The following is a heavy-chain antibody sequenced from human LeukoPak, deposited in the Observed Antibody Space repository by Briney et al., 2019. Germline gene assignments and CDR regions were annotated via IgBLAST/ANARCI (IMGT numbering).Heavy chain of an antibody. Sequence: GGSLRLSCAASGFTFSSYWMNWVRQAPGKGLEWVSYISSSSSTIYYADSVKGRFTISRDNAKSSLYLHMNSLRDEDTAVYYCARGIEASDWGQGTLVTVSS. D-gene: IGHD2-15*01. J-gene: IGHJ4*02. CDR1: GFTFSSYW. V-gene: IGHV3-48*02. CDR3: ARGIEASD. CDR2: ISSSSSTI.